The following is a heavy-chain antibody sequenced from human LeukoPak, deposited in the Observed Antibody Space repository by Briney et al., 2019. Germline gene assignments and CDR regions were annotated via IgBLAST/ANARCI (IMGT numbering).Heavy chain of an antibody. Sequence: GGSLRLSCKASGFTFINAYMTWVRQAPGKGLEWVGRIQTKTDGGAADYVAPVKGRFTISRDDSQNTVYLQMNSLTIEDTGVYYCTRPLGGIDIFDYWGQGALVSVSS. CDR1: GFTFINAY. CDR2: IQTKTDGGAA. CDR3: TRPLGGIDIFDY. D-gene: IGHD2-15*01. V-gene: IGHV3-15*01. J-gene: IGHJ4*02.